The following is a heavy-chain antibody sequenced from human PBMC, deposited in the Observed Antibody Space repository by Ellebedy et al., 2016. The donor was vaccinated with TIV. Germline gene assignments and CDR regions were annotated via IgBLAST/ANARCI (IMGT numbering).Heavy chain of an antibody. CDR2: MNPKSTNT. J-gene: IGHJ5*02. D-gene: IGHD3-10*01. V-gene: IGHV1-8*01. Sequence: ASVKVSCXASGYTFTSNDINWVRQATGQGLEWMGWMNPKSTNTGYAQKFQGRVTMTRDTSTSTLYLELTSLTSEDSAIYYCARDQNYYDPWGQGTLITVSS. CDR3: ARDQNYYDP. CDR1: GYTFTSND.